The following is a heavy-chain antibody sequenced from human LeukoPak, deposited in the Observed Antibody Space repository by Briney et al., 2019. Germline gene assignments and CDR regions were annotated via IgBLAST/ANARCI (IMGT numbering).Heavy chain of an antibody. J-gene: IGHJ4*02. D-gene: IGHD6-13*01. V-gene: IGHV3-74*01. CDR2: INSDESST. CDR1: GFTFSSYG. CDR3: ARVDVGSSWYIDY. Sequence: GGSLRLSCAASGFTFSSYGMHWVRQAPGKGLVWVSRINSDESSTNYADSVKGRFTISRDNAKNTLYLQMSSLRAEDTAVYYCARVDVGSSWYIDYWGQGTLVTVSS.